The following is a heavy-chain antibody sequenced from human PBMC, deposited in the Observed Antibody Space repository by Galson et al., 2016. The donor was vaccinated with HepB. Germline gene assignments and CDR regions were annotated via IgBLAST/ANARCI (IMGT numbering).Heavy chain of an antibody. CDR2: IYYSGST. J-gene: IGHJ4*02. CDR1: GGSITSYY. CDR3: ARELEARVYGDYSYFDY. Sequence: SETLSLTCTVSGGSITSYYWSWIRQPPGKGLEWIGYIYYSGSTNYNPSLKSRVTISVDTSKNQFSLKLTSVTAADTAVYYCARELEARVYGDYSYFDYWGQGTLVPVSS. V-gene: IGHV4-59*01. D-gene: IGHD4-17*01.